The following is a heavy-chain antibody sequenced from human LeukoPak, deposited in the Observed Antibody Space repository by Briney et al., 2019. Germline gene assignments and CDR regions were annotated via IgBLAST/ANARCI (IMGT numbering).Heavy chain of an antibody. V-gene: IGHV5-51*01. CDR2: TYPGDSDT. CDR1: GYSFTNYW. Sequence: GESLKISCKGSGYSFTNYWIGWVRQMPGKGLEFMGSTYPGDSDTRYSPSFQGQVTISADKSISTAYLQWGSLKASDTAMYYCARQEVAGIDRIDYWGQGTLVTVSS. D-gene: IGHD6-19*01. J-gene: IGHJ4*02. CDR3: ARQEVAGIDRIDY.